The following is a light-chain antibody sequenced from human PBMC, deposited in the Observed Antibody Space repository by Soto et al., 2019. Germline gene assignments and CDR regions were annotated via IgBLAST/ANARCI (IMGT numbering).Light chain of an antibody. CDR1: RGISSY. J-gene: IGKJ3*01. CDR2: AAS. Sequence: DILLTQSPSFLSASVVYRFSITCRSSRGISSYLAWYQQKPGKAPKLLIYAASTLQSGVPSRFSGSGSGTDFTLTISCLQSEDFATYYCQQYYSYPSFGPGTKVDI. V-gene: IGKV1-9*01. CDR3: QQYYSYPS.